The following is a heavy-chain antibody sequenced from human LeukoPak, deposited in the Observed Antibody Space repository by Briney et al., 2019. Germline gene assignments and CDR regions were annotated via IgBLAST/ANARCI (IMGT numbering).Heavy chain of an antibody. CDR1: GYTFTGYY. V-gene: IGHV1-2*02. CDR3: ARAQLWFNYFDY. Sequence: ASVKVSCKASGYTFTGYYMHWVRQAPGQGLEWIGWINPNSGGTNYAQKFQGRVTMTRDTSISTAYMELSRLRCDDTAVYYCARAQLWFNYFDYWGQGTLVTVSS. CDR2: INPNSGGT. J-gene: IGHJ4*02. D-gene: IGHD5-18*01.